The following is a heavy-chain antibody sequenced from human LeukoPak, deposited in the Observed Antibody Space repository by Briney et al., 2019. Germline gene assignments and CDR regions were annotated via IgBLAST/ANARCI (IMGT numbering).Heavy chain of an antibody. CDR2: ITSSGDGT. CDR3: AKDRPNYYGSNGHYYRRDGDY. D-gene: IGHD3-22*01. J-gene: IGHJ4*02. CDR1: GFTFSIYA. Sequence: LAGGSLRLSCAASGFTFSIYAMSWVRQAPGKGLQWVSSITSSGDGTYCADSVKGRFTISRDNSENMLYLQMNSLRVEDTAVYFCAKDRPNYYGSNGHYYRRDGDYWGQGTLVTVSS. V-gene: IGHV3-23*01.